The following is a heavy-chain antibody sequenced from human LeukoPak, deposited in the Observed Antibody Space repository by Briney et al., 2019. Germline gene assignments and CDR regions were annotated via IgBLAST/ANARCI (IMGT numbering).Heavy chain of an antibody. J-gene: IGHJ4*02. CDR2: ISGSGRGGNT. D-gene: IGHD3-3*01. CDR3: AKSGLNRFDY. V-gene: IGHV3-23*01. CDR1: GFTFTNYA. Sequence: GGSLRLSCAASGFTFTNYAMTWVRQAPGKGLEWVSNISGSGRGGNTYYADSVKGRFTISRDNSKNTLYLQMNTLRADDTAVYYCAKSGLNRFDYWGQGTLVTVSS.